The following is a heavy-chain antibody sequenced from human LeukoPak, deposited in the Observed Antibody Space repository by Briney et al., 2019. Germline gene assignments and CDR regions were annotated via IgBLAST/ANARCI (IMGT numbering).Heavy chain of an antibody. CDR2: IWYDGTNK. V-gene: IGHV3-33*01. D-gene: IGHD4-23*01. J-gene: IGHJ4*02. CDR3: ASSGGSLFDY. CDR1: RFTFNSYG. Sequence: GGSLRLSCAASRFTFNSYGMHWVRQAPGKGLEWVAAIWYDGTNKNYADSVKGRFTISRDNAKNSLYLQMNSLRAEDTAVYYCASSGGSLFDYWGQGTLVTVSS.